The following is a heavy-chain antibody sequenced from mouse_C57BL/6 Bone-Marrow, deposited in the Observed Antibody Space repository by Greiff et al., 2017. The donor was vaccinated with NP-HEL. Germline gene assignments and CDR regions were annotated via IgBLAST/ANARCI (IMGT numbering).Heavy chain of an antibody. CDR2: IDPSDSYT. CDR3: ARNSNPYAMDY. CDR1: GYTFTSYW. D-gene: IGHD2-5*01. J-gene: IGHJ4*01. V-gene: IGHV1-69*01. Sequence: VQLQQSGAELVMPGASVKLSCKASGYTFTSYWMHWVKQRPGQGLEWIGEIDPSDSYTNYNQKFKGKSTLTVDKSSSTTYMQLSSLTSEDSAVYYCARNSNPYAMDYWGQGTSITVSS.